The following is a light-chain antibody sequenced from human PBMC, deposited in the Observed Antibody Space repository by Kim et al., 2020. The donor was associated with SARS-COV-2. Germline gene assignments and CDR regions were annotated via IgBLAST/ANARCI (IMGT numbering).Light chain of an antibody. Sequence: PGQSITISCSGSISDVGDYSFVSWYRQYPGKAPQLLIYDVTKRPSGVSNRFSGSKSANAASLTISGLQAEVEADYYCSSYTGTSSLFGGGTKLTVL. V-gene: IGLV2-14*03. CDR3: SSYTGTSSL. J-gene: IGLJ3*02. CDR1: ISDVGDYSF. CDR2: DVT.